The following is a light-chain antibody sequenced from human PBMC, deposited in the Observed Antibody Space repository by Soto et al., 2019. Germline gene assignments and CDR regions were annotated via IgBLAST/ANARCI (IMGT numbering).Light chain of an antibody. Sequence: QPVLTRPPSVSGAPGQRVTISCTGSSSNIGAGYDVHWYQQLPGTAPKLLIYGNSNRPSGVPDRFSGSKSGTSASLAITGLQAEDEADYYCQSYDSSLSAYVFGTGTKLTVL. V-gene: IGLV1-40*01. CDR3: QSYDSSLSAYV. CDR2: GNS. J-gene: IGLJ1*01. CDR1: SSNIGAGYD.